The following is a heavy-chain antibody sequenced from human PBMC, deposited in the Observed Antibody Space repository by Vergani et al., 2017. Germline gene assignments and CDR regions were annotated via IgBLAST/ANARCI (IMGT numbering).Heavy chain of an antibody. CDR3: ARVGQGDAFDI. V-gene: IGHV3-48*04. CDR1: GFTFSSYA. CDR2: ISSSGSTI. Sequence: EVQLLESGGGLVQPGGSLRLSCAASGFTFSSYAMSWVRQAPGKGLEWVSYISSSGSTIYYADSVKGRFTISRDNAKNSLYLQMNSLRAEDTAVYYCARVGQGDAFDIWGQGTMVTVSS. J-gene: IGHJ3*02.